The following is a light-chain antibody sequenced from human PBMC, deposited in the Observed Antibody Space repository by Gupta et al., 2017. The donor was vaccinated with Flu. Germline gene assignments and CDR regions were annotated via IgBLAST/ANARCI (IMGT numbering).Light chain of an antibody. V-gene: IGLV1-44*01. Sequence: QSVLTQPPSASGTPGQRVTISCSGSSSNIGSNTVNWYQQLPGTAPKRLIYSNNQRPSGVPDRFAGYKSGTSASLAISGLQSEDEADYYCAAWDDSLNGPVFGTGTKVTVL. CDR3: AAWDDSLNGPV. CDR1: SSNIGSNT. J-gene: IGLJ1*01. CDR2: SNN.